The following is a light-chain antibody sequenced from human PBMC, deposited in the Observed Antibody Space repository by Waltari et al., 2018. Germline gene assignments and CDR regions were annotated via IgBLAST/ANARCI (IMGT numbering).Light chain of an antibody. Sequence: DIQMTQSPSSLSASVGDTVTVTCRASQNIRTQLNRYQQKPATAPKLLIYGASTLQRGVPARFSGSASGTDFTLTVTNLQPDDFAVYFCQQSFSSPWTFGQGTRV. J-gene: IGKJ1*01. CDR2: GAS. CDR3: QQSFSSPWT. CDR1: QNIRTQ. V-gene: IGKV1-39*01.